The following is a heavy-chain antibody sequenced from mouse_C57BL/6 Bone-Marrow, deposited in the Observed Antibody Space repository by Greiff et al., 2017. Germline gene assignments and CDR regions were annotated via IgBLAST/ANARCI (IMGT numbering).Heavy chain of an antibody. J-gene: IGHJ2*01. D-gene: IGHD2-1*01. CDR2: FHPYNDDT. Sequence: VKVVESGAELVKPGASVKMSCKASGYTFTTYPIEWMKQNHGKSLEWIGNFHPYNDDTKYNEKFKGKATLTAEKSSSTVYLELSRLTSDDSAVYYCARGGNYGGYYFDYWGQGTTLTVSS. CDR3: ARGGNYGGYYFDY. V-gene: IGHV1-47*01. CDR1: GYTFTTYP.